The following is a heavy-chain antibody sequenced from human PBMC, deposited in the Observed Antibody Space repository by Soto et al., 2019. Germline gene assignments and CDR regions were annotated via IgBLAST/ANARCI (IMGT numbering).Heavy chain of an antibody. CDR2: ISSSGSTI. CDR1: GFTFSSYE. V-gene: IGHV3-48*03. J-gene: IGHJ4*02. Sequence: EVQLLESGGGLVQPGGSLRLSCAASGFTFSSYEMNWVRQAPGKGLEWVSYISSSGSTIYYADSVKGRFTISRDNAKNSLYLQMNSLRAEDTAVYYCATMYYDILTGNFDYWGQGTLVTVSS. CDR3: ATMYYDILTGNFDY. D-gene: IGHD3-9*01.